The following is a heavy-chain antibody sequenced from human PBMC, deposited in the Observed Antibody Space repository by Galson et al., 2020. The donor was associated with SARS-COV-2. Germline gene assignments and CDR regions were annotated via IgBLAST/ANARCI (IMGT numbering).Heavy chain of an antibody. D-gene: IGHD3-22*01. J-gene: IGHJ3*01. V-gene: IGHV3-74*01. CDR3: VRDGIYSNGDPICDV. Sequence: GGSLRLSCAASGFTFSGYWMHWIRQAPGKGLVWVSRVNSDGSNTAYADSVKGRFTISRDNAKNTLSLQMNSLRAEDTALYYCVRDGIYSNGDPICDVWGQGTMVTVSS. CDR2: VNSDGSNT. CDR1: GFTFSGYW.